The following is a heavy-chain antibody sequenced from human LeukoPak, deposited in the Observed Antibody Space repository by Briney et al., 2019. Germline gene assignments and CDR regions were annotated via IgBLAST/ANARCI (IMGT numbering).Heavy chain of an antibody. Sequence: SEILSLTCTVSGGSISSYYWSWIRQPPGKGLEWIGYIYHSGSTNYNPSLKSRVTISVDTSKNQFSLKLSSVTAADTAVYYCAREAGYYFDYWGQGTLVTVSS. V-gene: IGHV4-59*01. CDR1: GGSISSYY. J-gene: IGHJ4*02. CDR3: AREAGYYFDY. CDR2: IYHSGST.